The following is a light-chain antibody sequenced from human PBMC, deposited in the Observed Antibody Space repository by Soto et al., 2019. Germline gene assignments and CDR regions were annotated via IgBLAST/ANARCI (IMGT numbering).Light chain of an antibody. CDR2: AAS. Sequence: AIRMTQSPSSFSASTGDRVTITCRASQGISSYLAWYQQKPGKAPKLLIYAASTLQRGVPSRFSGSGSGTDFTLTIRCLQSEDFATYYCQQYYSYPALTFGGGTKVEIK. CDR1: QGISSY. V-gene: IGKV1-8*01. J-gene: IGKJ4*01. CDR3: QQYYSYPALT.